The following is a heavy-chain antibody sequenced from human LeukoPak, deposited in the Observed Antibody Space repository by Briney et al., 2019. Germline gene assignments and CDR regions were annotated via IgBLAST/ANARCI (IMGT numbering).Heavy chain of an antibody. Sequence: PGGSLRLSCAASGFTFDDYAMHWVRQGPGKGLEWVSLISGDGGITYYADSVKGRFTIYRDNSKNSLYLQMNSLRTEETALYYCAKDIGGYSFAAEYWGQGTLVTVSS. D-gene: IGHD5-18*01. CDR3: AKDIGGYSFAAEY. CDR1: GFTFDDYA. J-gene: IGHJ4*02. CDR2: ISGDGGIT. V-gene: IGHV3-43*02.